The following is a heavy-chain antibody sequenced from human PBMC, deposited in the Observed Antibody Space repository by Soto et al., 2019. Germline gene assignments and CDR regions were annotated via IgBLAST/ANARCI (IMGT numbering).Heavy chain of an antibody. J-gene: IGHJ3*02. D-gene: IGHD7-27*01. CDR1: GYSFTSYW. Sequence: GESLKISCKGSGYSFTSYWIGWVRQMPGKGLEWMGIIYPGDSDTRYSPSFQGQVTISADKSISTAYLQWSSLKASDTAMYYCARPPSNWGPQTNAFDIWGQGTMVTVSS. V-gene: IGHV5-51*01. CDR2: IYPGDSDT. CDR3: ARPPSNWGPQTNAFDI.